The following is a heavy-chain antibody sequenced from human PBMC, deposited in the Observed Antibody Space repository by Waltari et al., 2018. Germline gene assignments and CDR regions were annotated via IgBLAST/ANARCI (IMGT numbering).Heavy chain of an antibody. CDR1: GFTFSSNW. J-gene: IGHJ4*02. V-gene: IGHV3-7*03. CDR3: ARDFNWGWDF. D-gene: IGHD7-27*01. Sequence: EVQLVDSGGGLVQPGGSLRLSCAASGFTFSSNWMSWVRQAPGGGREWLGNIKPDGSQQYYVDSVRGRFSISRDNAKNSLYLQLNSLRAEDTAIYYCARDFNWGWDFWGQGTLVTVSS. CDR2: IKPDGSQQ.